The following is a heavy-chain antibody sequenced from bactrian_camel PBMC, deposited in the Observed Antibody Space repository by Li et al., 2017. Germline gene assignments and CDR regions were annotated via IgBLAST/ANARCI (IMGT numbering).Heavy chain of an antibody. CDR1: GFSFSAFA. V-gene: IGHV3S31*01. D-gene: IGHD6*01. CDR2: IDSGGGSST. CDR3: VSGSDGGTWWYGEYKY. J-gene: IGHJ4*01. Sequence: VQLVESGGGLVQPGESLRLSCAASGFSFSAFAMSWVRQAPGKGLEWVSTIDSGGGSSTYYADSVKGRFTISRDNAKNTLYLQLNSLKTEDTAVYYCVSGSDGGTWWYGEYKYWGQGTQVTVS.